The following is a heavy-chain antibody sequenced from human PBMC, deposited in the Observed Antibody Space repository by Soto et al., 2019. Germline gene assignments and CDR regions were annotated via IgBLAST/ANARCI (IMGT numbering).Heavy chain of an antibody. CDR1: GFTFTNAW. CDR2: IKTKADGETT. D-gene: IGHD3-10*01. V-gene: IGHV3-15*01. J-gene: IGHJ6*02. CDR3: ATETTMVREVITTYYYYYGMDV. Sequence: GGSLRLSCAASGFTFTNAWMSWVRQAPGKGLEWVGRIKTKADGETTDYAAPVKGRFTISRDDSRNTLYLQMNSLKTEDTAVYHCATETTMVREVITTYYYYYGMDVWAQGTTVTVSS.